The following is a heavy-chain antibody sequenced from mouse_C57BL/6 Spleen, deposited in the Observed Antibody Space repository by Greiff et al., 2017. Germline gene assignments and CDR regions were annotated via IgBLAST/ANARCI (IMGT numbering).Heavy chain of an antibody. CDR1: GYTFTSYT. J-gene: IGHJ1*03. CDR2: INPSSGYT. V-gene: IGHV1-4*01. Sequence: QVHVQQSGAELARPGASVKMSCKASGYTFTSYTMHWVKQRPGQGLEWIGYINPSSGYTKYNQKFKDKATLTADKSSSTAYMQLSSLTSEDSAVYYCAPSTTVPYFDVWGTGTTVTVSS. CDR3: APSTTVPYFDV. D-gene: IGHD1-1*01.